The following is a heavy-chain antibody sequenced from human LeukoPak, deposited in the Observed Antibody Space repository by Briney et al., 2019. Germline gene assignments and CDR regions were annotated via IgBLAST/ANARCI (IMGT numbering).Heavy chain of an antibody. CDR3: AKVTSSYNYFDY. Sequence: GGSLRLSCEASGFIFASFLMICLRQAPGKGLEWVSTFSGSGGRTLYADSVKGRFTISRDNSKNTLSLQMNSLRAEDTAVYYCAKVTSSYNYFDYWGQGSLVTVSS. V-gene: IGHV3-23*01. D-gene: IGHD2-2*01. J-gene: IGHJ4*02. CDR1: GFIFASFL. CDR2: FSGSGGRT.